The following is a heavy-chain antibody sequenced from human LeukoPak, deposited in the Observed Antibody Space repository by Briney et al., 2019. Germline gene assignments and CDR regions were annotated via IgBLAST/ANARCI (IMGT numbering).Heavy chain of an antibody. CDR3: ARVHWNYVYMDV. J-gene: IGHJ6*03. CDR2: VKQDRSET. D-gene: IGHD1-7*01. V-gene: IGHV3-7*01. Sequence: GGSLRLSCEASGFTFSSYWMSWVRQAPGKGLEWVANVKQDRSETYYVDSVKGRFTISRDNAKNSLYLQMNSLRAEDTAVYYCARVHWNYVYMDVWGKGTTVTVSS. CDR1: GFTFSSYW.